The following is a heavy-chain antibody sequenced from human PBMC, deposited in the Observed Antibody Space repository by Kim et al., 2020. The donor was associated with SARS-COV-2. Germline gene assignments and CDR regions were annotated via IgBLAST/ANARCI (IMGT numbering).Heavy chain of an antibody. D-gene: IGHD3-22*01. V-gene: IGHV3-11*06. Sequence: DSVKGRFTISRDNAKNSLYLQMNSLRAEDTAVYYCARDPTERLDYYDSSGWGQGTLVTVSS. J-gene: IGHJ4*02. CDR3: ARDPTERLDYYDSSG.